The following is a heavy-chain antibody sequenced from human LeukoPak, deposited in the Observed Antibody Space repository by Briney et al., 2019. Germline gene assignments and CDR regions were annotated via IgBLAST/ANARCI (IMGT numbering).Heavy chain of an antibody. CDR3: ARGVVAAAQYNWFDP. CDR1: GGSISSSSYY. CDR2: IYYSGST. Sequence: SETLSLTCTVSGGSISSSSYYWGWIRQPPGKGLEWIGSIYYSGSTYYNPSLKSRVTISVDTSKNQFSLKLSSVTAADTAVYYCARGVVAAAQYNWFDPWGQGTLVTVSS. J-gene: IGHJ5*02. D-gene: IGHD6-13*01. V-gene: IGHV4-39*07.